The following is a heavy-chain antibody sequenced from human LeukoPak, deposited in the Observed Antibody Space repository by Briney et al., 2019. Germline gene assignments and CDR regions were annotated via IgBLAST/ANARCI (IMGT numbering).Heavy chain of an antibody. V-gene: IGHV6-1*01. Sequence: SQTLSLTCAISGDSVSNYTTAWNWIRQSPSRGLEWLGRTYYRSKWYNEYAVSVKSRITIDPDTSKNQFSLQLSSVTPEDTAVYYCARGYYCDSWGQGTLVTVSS. CDR2: TYYRSKWYN. J-gene: IGHJ4*02. CDR3: ARGYYCDS. CDR1: GDSVSNYTTA.